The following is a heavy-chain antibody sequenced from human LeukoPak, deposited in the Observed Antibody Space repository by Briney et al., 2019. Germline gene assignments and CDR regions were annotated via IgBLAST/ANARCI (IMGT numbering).Heavy chain of an antibody. CDR3: ARGTGYSGYDFSSYYYYYMDV. CDR1: GYTFTGYY. D-gene: IGHD5-12*01. V-gene: IGHV1-8*02. Sequence: ASVKVSCKASGYTFTGYYMHWVRQAPGQGLEWMGWMNPNSGNTGYAQKFQGRVTMTRNTSISTAYMELSSLRSEDTAVYYCARGTGYSGYDFSSYYYYYMDVWGKGTTVTISS. J-gene: IGHJ6*03. CDR2: MNPNSGNT.